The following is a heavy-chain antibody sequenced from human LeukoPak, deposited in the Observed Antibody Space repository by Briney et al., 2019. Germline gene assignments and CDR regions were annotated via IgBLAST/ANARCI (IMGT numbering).Heavy chain of an antibody. Sequence: GGSLRLSCAASGFTFSTYGMNWVRQAPGKGLEWVSVIYSGGSTYYADSVKGRFTISRDNSKNTLYLQMNSLRAEDTAVYYCARVHHYWGQGTLVTVSS. V-gene: IGHV3-66*01. CDR2: IYSGGST. CDR3: ARVHHY. J-gene: IGHJ4*02. CDR1: GFTFSTYG.